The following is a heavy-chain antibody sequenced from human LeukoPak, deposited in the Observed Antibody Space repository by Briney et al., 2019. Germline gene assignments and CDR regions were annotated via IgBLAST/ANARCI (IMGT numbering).Heavy chain of an antibody. CDR3: AKVMPPGRIRFYSYYMDV. Sequence: GGSLRLSCAASGFTFSSYAMSWVRQAPGKGLEWVSGISWNSGSIGYADSVKGRFTISRDKSKNTLSLQMNGLRVEDTAVYYCAKVMPPGRIRFYSYYMDVWGKGTTVTVS. J-gene: IGHJ6*03. D-gene: IGHD2-15*01. V-gene: IGHV3-23*01. CDR1: GFTFSSYA. CDR2: ISWNSGSI.